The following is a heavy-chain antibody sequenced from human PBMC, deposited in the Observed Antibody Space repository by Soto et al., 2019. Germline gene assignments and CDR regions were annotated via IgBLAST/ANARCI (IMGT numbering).Heavy chain of an antibody. CDR3: ARGFGDDNWKYEGMAYYFDY. Sequence: QTLSLTCAISVDSVSSNSAAWNWIRQSPSRGLEWLGRTYYRSKWHNDYAVSVISRITISPDTSKNEFSLRLNSVAPEDTAVYYCARGFGDDNWKYEGMAYYFDYWGQGTLVNVSS. J-gene: IGHJ4*02. D-gene: IGHD1-7*01. CDR1: VDSVSSNSAA. CDR2: TYYRSKWHN. V-gene: IGHV6-1*01.